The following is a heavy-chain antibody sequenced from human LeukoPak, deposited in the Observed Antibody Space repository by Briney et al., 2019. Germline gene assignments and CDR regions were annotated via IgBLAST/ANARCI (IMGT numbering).Heavy chain of an antibody. J-gene: IGHJ6*02. D-gene: IGHD1-14*01. CDR3: AKVSGGGLYYDGMDV. CDR2: ISGSGGTT. CDR1: GFTFNNYA. Sequence: QPGGSLRLSCAASGFTFNNYAMNWVRQAPGKGLEWVSVISGSGGTTYHADSVKGRFTISRDSSKNTLYLQMNSLRAEDTAVYYCAKVSGGGLYYDGMDVWGQGTTVTVSS. V-gene: IGHV3-23*01.